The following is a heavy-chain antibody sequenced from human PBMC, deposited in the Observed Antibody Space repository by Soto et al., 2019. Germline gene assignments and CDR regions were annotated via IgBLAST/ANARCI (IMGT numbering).Heavy chain of an antibody. D-gene: IGHD6-13*01. Sequence: QLQLQESGPGLVKPSDNLSLTCTVSGGSSISSSYYWGWFRQPPRKGLEWIGSICYSGSTYYNPSLKSRVTISVDTSKNQFSLKLSSVTAADTAVYYCARRVSAAGHYFDCWGQGTLVTVSS. CDR2: ICYSGST. J-gene: IGHJ4*02. V-gene: IGHV4-39*01. CDR1: GGSSISSSYY. CDR3: ARRVSAAGHYFDC.